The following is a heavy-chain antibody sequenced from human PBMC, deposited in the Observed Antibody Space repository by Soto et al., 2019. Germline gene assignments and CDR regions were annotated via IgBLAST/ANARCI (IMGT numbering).Heavy chain of an antibody. D-gene: IGHD3-10*01. J-gene: IGHJ5*02. CDR1: GGSFSGYY. V-gene: IGHV4-34*01. CDR2: INHSGST. CDR3: ARGRMVRGVIIRDNWFDP. Sequence: PSETLSLTCAVYGGSFSGYYWSWIRQPPGKGLEWIGEINHSGSTNYNPSLKSRVTIPVDTSKNQFSLKLSSVTAADTAVYYCARGRMVRGVIIRDNWFDPWGQGTLVTVSS.